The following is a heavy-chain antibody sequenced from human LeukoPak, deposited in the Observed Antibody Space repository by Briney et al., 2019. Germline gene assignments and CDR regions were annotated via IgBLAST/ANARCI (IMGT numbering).Heavy chain of an antibody. CDR3: ASGYYDFWSSAPGYFQH. J-gene: IGHJ1*01. CDR1: GYTFTGYY. CDR2: INPNSGGT. V-gene: IGHV1-2*02. D-gene: IGHD3-3*01. Sequence: ASVKVSCKASGYTFTGYYMHWVRQAPGQGLEWMGWINPNSGGTNYAQKLQGRVTMTTDTSTSTAYMELRSLRSDDTAVYYCASGYYDFWSSAPGYFQHWGQGTLVTVSS.